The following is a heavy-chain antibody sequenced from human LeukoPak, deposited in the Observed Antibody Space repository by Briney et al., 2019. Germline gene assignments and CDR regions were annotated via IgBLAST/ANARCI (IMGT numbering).Heavy chain of an antibody. CDR1: GFTFSSYA. D-gene: IGHD1-26*01. CDR3: AKDISGSYWRYFDY. Sequence: GGSLRLSCAASGFTFSSYAMSWVRQAPGKGLEWVSAISGSGGSTYYADSVKGRFTIFRDNAKNSLYLQMNSLRAEDTALYYCAKDISGSYWRYFDYWGQGTLVTVSS. CDR2: ISGSGGST. V-gene: IGHV3-23*01. J-gene: IGHJ4*02.